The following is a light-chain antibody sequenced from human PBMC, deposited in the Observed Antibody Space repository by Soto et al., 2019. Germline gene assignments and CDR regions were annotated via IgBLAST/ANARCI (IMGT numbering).Light chain of an antibody. CDR2: DTS. CDR1: QSLTNSF. Sequence: EFVLTQSPGTLSSSPGERATISCRASQSLTNSFIAWYQQRPGQAPSLLIYDTSSRASGIPDRFSGSGSGTDFTLTISRLETEDFAVFYCQQYGTSEIIFGQGTRLEIK. CDR3: QQYGTSEII. V-gene: IGKV3-20*01. J-gene: IGKJ5*01.